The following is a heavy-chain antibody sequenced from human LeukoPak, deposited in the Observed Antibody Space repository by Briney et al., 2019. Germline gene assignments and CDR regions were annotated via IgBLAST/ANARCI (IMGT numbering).Heavy chain of an antibody. Sequence: PGGSLRLSCAASGFTFSNYAMNWVRQAPGKGLEWVSYISNSSSAIYYADSVKGRFTISRDIAKNSLYLQMNSLRVEDTAVYYCARRGDTPMVGDYWGQGTLVAVSS. CDR1: GFTFSNYA. CDR3: ARRGDTPMVGDY. D-gene: IGHD5-18*01. V-gene: IGHV3-48*01. CDR2: ISNSSSAI. J-gene: IGHJ4*02.